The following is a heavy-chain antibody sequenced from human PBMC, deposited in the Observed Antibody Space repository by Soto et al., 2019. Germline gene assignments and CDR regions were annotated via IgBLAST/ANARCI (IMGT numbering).Heavy chain of an antibody. CDR3: ARLSWLRNYYYGMDV. J-gene: IGHJ6*02. V-gene: IGHV4-59*08. CDR2: IYYSGST. CDR1: GGSISSYY. D-gene: IGHD5-12*01. Sequence: QVQLQESGPGLVKPSETLSLTCTVSGGSISSYYWSWIRQPPGKGLEWIGYIYYSGSTNYNPSLKSRVTISVDTSKNQFSLKRSSVTAADTAVYYCARLSWLRNYYYGMDVWGQGTTVTVSS.